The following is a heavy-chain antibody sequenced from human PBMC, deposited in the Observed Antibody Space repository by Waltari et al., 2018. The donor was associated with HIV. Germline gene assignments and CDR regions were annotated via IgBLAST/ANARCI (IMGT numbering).Heavy chain of an antibody. CDR2: SSWNSGSI. CDR1: GFTFDDYA. J-gene: IGHJ4*02. D-gene: IGHD3-10*01. Sequence: EVQLVESGGGLVQPGRSLRLSCAASGFTFDDYAMPWVRQAPGKGLAWVSGSSWNSGSIGYADSVKGRFTISRDNAKNSLYLQMNSLRAEDTALYYCAKDEGGSGSIGDYWGQGTLVTVSS. V-gene: IGHV3-9*01. CDR3: AKDEGGSGSIGDY.